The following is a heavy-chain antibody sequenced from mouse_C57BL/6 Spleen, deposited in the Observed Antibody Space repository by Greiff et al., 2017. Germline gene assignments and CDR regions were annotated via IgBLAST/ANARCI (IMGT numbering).Heavy chain of an antibody. Sequence: QVQLQQPGAELVMPGASVKLSCKASGYTFTSYWMHWVKQRPGQGLEWIGEIDPSDSYTNYNQKVKGKSTLTVDKSSSTAYMQLSSLTSEDSAVYYCARAEGNVYYAMDYWGQGTSVTVSS. CDR1: GYTFTSYW. D-gene: IGHD2-1*01. CDR2: IDPSDSYT. V-gene: IGHV1-69*01. CDR3: ARAEGNVYYAMDY. J-gene: IGHJ4*01.